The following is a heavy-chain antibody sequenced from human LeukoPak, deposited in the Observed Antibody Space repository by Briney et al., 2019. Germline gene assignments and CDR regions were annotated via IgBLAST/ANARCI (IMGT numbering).Heavy chain of an antibody. CDR1: GSTFSSYE. CDR3: ARPPYDILTGWGAFDI. CDR2: ISTSGNTK. V-gene: IGHV3-48*03. J-gene: IGHJ3*02. D-gene: IGHD3-9*01. Sequence: GSLRLSCAASGSTFSSYEMNWVRQAPGKGLEWISKISTSGNTKYYADSVKGRFTISRDNAKNSLFLQMNSLRAEDTAVYYCARPPYDILTGWGAFDIWGLGTMVTVSS.